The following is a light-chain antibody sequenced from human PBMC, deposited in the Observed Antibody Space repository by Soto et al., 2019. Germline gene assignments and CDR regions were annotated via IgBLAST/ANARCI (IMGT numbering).Light chain of an antibody. CDR1: SSDVGGYNY. V-gene: IGLV2-11*01. CDR2: DVS. J-gene: IGLJ2*01. CDR3: CSYAGSYTGV. Sequence: QYVLTQPRSVSGSPGQSVTISCTGTSSDVGGYNYVSWYQQHPGKAPKLMIYDVSKRPSGVPDRFSGSKSGNTASLTISGLQAEDEADYYCCSYAGSYTGVFGGGTQLTVL.